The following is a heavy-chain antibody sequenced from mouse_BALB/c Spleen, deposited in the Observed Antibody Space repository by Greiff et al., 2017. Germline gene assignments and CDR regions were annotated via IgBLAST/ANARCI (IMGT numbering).Heavy chain of an antibody. J-gene: IGHJ2*01. Sequence: EVKVVESGGGLVKPGGSLKLSCAASGFAFSSYDMSWVRQTPEKRLEWVAYISSGGGSTYYPDTVKGRFTISRDNAKNTLYLQMSSLKSEDTAMYYCARNYRYYFDYWGQGTTLTVSS. CDR1: GFAFSSYD. CDR3: ARNYRYYFDY. D-gene: IGHD2-14*01. CDR2: ISSGGGST. V-gene: IGHV5-12-1*01.